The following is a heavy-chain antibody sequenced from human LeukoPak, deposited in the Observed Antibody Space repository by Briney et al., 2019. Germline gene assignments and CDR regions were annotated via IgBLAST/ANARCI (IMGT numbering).Heavy chain of an antibody. D-gene: IGHD3-10*01. Sequence: PGGSLRLSCAASGFTFRDYYMSWIRQAPGKGLEWVSYISVSGSTRHYADSVKGRFTISRDNAKNTLYLQMNTLRGEDTAVYYCARGGVPGGFDDWGQGTLVTVSS. CDR1: GFTFRDYY. V-gene: IGHV3-11*04. J-gene: IGHJ4*02. CDR3: ARGGVPGGFDD. CDR2: ISVSGSTR.